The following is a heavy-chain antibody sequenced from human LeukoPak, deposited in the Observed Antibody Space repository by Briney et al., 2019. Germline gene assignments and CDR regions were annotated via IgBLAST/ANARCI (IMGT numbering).Heavy chain of an antibody. V-gene: IGHV1-18*04. CDR3: ARDLRPIVVVPAAIVAFDI. CDR1: GYTFTSYG. CDR2: MSAYNGNT. D-gene: IGHD2-2*02. Sequence: ASVKVSCKASGYTFTSYGISWVRQAPGQGLEWMGWMSAYNGNTNYAQKLQGRVTMTTDTSTSTAYMELRSLRSDDTAVYYCARDLRPIVVVPAAIVAFDIWGQGTMVTVSS. J-gene: IGHJ3*02.